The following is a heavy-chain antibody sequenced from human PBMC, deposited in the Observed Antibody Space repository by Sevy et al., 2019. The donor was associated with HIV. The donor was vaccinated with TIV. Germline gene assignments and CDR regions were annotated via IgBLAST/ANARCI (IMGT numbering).Heavy chain of an antibody. CDR2: ISYDGSNT. Sequence: GGSLRLSCAASGFTFSTYAMHWVRQAPGKGLEWVAVISYDGSNTYYDNSVKGRFTISRDSSKNTLYLQMNSLRAEDTAVYFCARDGGYDSRGYDLSNYWGQGTLVTVSS. CDR3: ARDGGYDSRGYDLSNY. V-gene: IGHV3-30-3*01. J-gene: IGHJ4*02. D-gene: IGHD3-22*01. CDR1: GFTFSTYA.